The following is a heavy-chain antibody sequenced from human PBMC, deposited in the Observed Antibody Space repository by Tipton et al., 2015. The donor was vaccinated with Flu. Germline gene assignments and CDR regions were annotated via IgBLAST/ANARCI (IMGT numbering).Heavy chain of an antibody. V-gene: IGHV4-39*07. CDR2: IYYSGST. CDR1: GGSISSSSYY. CDR3: ARERGYYYGSGSYYDAFDI. Sequence: TLSLTCTVSGGSISSSSYYWGWIRQPPGKGLEWIGSIYYSGSTYYNPSLKSRVTISVDTSKNQFSLKLSSVTAADTAVYYCARERGYYYGSGSYYDAFDIWGPGTMVTVSS. J-gene: IGHJ3*02. D-gene: IGHD3-10*01.